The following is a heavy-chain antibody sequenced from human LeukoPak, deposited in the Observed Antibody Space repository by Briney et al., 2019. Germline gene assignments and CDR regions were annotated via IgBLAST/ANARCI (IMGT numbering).Heavy chain of an antibody. CDR3: ARVTGYTIEDYFDY. Sequence: KPSETLSLTCTVSGGSISSYYWSWIRQPPGKGPEWIGYIYYSGSTNYNPSLKSRVTISVKTSKNQFSLKLRSVTAADTAVYYCARVTGYTIEDYFDYWGQGTLVTVSS. CDR2: IYYSGST. CDR1: GGSISSYY. J-gene: IGHJ4*02. V-gene: IGHV4-59*01. D-gene: IGHD3-9*01.